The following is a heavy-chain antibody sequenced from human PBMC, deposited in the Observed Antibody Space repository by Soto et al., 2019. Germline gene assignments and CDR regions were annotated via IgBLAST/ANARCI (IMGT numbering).Heavy chain of an antibody. D-gene: IGHD6-6*01. CDR2: TYYRSKWYN. J-gene: IGHJ3*02. V-gene: IGHV6-1*01. CDR1: VDSVSSNSAA. Sequence: PSQTLSLTCAISVDSVSSNSAAWNWIRQSPSRGLEWLGRTYYRSKWYNDYAVSVKSRITINPDTSKNQFSLQLNSVTPEDTAVYYCARALPEYSSSSVAFDIWGQGTMVTVSS. CDR3: ARALPEYSSSSVAFDI.